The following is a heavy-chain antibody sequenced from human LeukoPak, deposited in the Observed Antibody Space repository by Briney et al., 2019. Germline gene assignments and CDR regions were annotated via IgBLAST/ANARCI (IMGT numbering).Heavy chain of an antibody. V-gene: IGHV3-23*01. CDR1: GFTFSSYA. Sequence: PGGSLRLSCAASGFTFSSYAMSWVRQAPGKGLEWVSAISGSGGSTYYADSAKGRFTISRDNSKNTLYLQMNSLRAEDTALYYCAKDITQQPPHSGSYYVGYFDYWGQGTLVTVSS. D-gene: IGHD1-26*01. J-gene: IGHJ4*02. CDR3: AKDITQQPPHSGSYYVGYFDY. CDR2: ISGSGGST.